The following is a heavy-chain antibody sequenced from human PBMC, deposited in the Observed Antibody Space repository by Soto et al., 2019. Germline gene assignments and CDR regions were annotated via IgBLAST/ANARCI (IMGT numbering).Heavy chain of an antibody. CDR1: GYIFTGYH. D-gene: IGHD2-15*01. V-gene: IGHV1-2*04. CDR3: ARGCSGGTCYLFDT. Sequence: ASVKVSYKNSGYIFTGYHLHGVRQAPGQGLEWVGWINPYSGGTNYAQKFQGWVTMTTDTSLSTAYMEVERVGYEDTAVYYCARGCSGGTCYLFDTCGQGTLVAVCS. J-gene: IGHJ5*02. CDR2: INPYSGGT.